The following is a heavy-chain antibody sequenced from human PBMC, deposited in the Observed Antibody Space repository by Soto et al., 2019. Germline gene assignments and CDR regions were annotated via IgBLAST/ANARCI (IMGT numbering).Heavy chain of an antibody. Sequence: GESLKISCKGSGYSFAGYWITWVRQKPGKGLEWMGRIDPSDSQTYYSPSFQGQVTISADKSISTAYLQWSSLKASDTAMYYCARLEGYSSLTPDAFDIWGQGTMVTVSS. D-gene: IGHD6-13*01. CDR1: GYSFAGYW. CDR2: IDPSDSQT. V-gene: IGHV5-10-1*04. CDR3: ARLEGYSSLTPDAFDI. J-gene: IGHJ3*02.